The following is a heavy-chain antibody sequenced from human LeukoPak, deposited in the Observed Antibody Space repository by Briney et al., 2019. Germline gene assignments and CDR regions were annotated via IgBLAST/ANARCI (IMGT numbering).Heavy chain of an antibody. CDR3: ARDRGYCRGGRCYSNYFDL. J-gene: IGHJ4*02. CDR1: GFTFSSFG. Sequence: PGGSLRLSCAASGFTFSSFGMHWVRQAPGRGLEWVALTWSDGSEYFYPDSVKGRFTISRDNSKNTVYLQMNSLRAEDTAVYSCARDRGYCRGGRCYSNYFDLWGQGTLVTVSS. D-gene: IGHD2-15*01. CDR2: TWSDGSEY. V-gene: IGHV3-33*01.